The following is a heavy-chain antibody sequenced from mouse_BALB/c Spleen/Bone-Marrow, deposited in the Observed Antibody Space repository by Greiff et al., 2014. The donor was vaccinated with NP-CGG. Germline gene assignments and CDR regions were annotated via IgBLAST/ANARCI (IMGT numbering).Heavy chain of an antibody. CDR3: ARDYRYDYAMDY. Sequence: LQESGAELMKPGASVKISCKATGYTFSSYWIEWVKQRPGHGLEWIGEILPGSGTTNYNEKFKGKAKFTADTSSNTAYMQFSSLTSEDSAVYYCARDYRYDYAMDYWGQGTSVTVSS. D-gene: IGHD2-14*01. J-gene: IGHJ4*01. CDR2: ILPGSGTT. V-gene: IGHV1-9*01. CDR1: GYTFSSYW.